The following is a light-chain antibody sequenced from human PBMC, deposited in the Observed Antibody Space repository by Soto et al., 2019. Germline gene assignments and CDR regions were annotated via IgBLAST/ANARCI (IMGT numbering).Light chain of an antibody. Sequence: EVVMTQSPDTLSVSPGERVTLSCRASQSVSDNLAWYQQKPGQAPSLLIYGASTRATTIPGRFSGSGSGTEFTLTISSLQSEDFAVYYCQQSNNWPYTFGQGTKLDIK. J-gene: IGKJ2*01. CDR1: QSVSDN. V-gene: IGKV3-15*01. CDR3: QQSNNWPYT. CDR2: GAS.